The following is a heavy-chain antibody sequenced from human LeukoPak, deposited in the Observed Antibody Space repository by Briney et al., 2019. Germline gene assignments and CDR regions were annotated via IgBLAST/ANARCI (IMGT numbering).Heavy chain of an antibody. CDR1: GFTFSSYG. D-gene: IGHD6-13*01. V-gene: IGHV3-30*18. CDR2: ISYDGSNK. J-gene: IGHJ4*02. Sequence: PGGSLRLSCAASGFTFSSYGMHWVRQAPGKGLEWVAVISYDGSNKYYADSVKGRFTISRDNSKNTLYLQMNSLRAEDTAVYYCAKDGGAAAGTLVYWGQGTLVTVSS. CDR3: AKDGGAAAGTLVY.